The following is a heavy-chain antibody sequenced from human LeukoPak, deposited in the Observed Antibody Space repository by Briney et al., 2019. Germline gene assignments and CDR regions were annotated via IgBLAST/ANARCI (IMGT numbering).Heavy chain of an antibody. J-gene: IGHJ6*02. Sequence: GGSLRLSCAASGFTFSTYNMNWVRQAPGKGLEWVSSISSSSSYIYYADSVKGRFTTSRDNVKNSLYLQMNSLRAEDTAVYYCARGHSSSWYSSGMDVWGQGTTVTVSS. CDR1: GFTFSTYN. CDR2: ISSSSSYI. V-gene: IGHV3-21*01. D-gene: IGHD6-13*01. CDR3: ARGHSSSWYSSGMDV.